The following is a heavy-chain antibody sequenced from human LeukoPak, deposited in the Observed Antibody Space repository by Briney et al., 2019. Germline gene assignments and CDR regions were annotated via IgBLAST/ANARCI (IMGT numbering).Heavy chain of an antibody. Sequence: GGSLRLSCAASGFTFSSYWMSWVRQAPGKGLEWVANIKQDGSEKYYVDSVKGRFTISRDNAETSLHLQMDSLRAEDTAVYYCARGGNHGVYWYFDLWGRGTLVTVSS. V-gene: IGHV3-7*01. CDR1: GFTFSSYW. D-gene: IGHD1-14*01. CDR3: ARGGNHGVYWYFDL. CDR2: IKQDGSEK. J-gene: IGHJ2*01.